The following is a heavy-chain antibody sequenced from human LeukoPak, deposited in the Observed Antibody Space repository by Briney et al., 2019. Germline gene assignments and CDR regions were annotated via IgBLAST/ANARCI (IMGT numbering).Heavy chain of an antibody. CDR2: ITHDGSNK. J-gene: IGHJ4*02. Sequence: GGSLRLSCAASGFTFENYRMHWVRQAPGKGLEWVSLITHDGSNKYYADSVKGRFTISRDNSKNTVHLQMSSLRTEDTAVYYCVRDLLDCGGPKCSDYGGQGTLVTVSS. CDR3: VRDLLDCGGPKCSDY. D-gene: IGHD2-21*01. CDR1: GFTFENYR. V-gene: IGHV3-30-3*01.